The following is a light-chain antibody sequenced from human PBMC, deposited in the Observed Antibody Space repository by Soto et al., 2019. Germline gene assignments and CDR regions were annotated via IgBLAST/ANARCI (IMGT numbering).Light chain of an antibody. CDR1: SSNIGRKT. CDR3: AAWDDIVTGRV. V-gene: IGLV1-44*01. Sequence: QSVLTQPPSASATPGQRVTISCSGSSSNIGRKTVNWYQQVPGTAPKLVIFSDNQRPSGVPARFSGSKSGTSASLAISGLRSEDEADYYCAAWDDIVTGRVFGGGTQLTVL. J-gene: IGLJ7*01. CDR2: SDN.